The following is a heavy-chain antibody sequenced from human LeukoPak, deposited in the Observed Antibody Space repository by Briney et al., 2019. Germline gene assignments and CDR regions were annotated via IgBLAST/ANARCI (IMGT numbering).Heavy chain of an antibody. Sequence: GSLRLSCAASGFTFSTYWMSWVRQTPGKGLEWVANIKQDGSEKHYVDSVKGRFTISRDNAKNSLYLQMNSLRAEDTALYYCVLRGVVKPYWGQGTLVTVSS. D-gene: IGHD3-10*01. V-gene: IGHV3-7*01. CDR1: GFTFSTYW. J-gene: IGHJ4*02. CDR3: VLRGVVKPY. CDR2: IKQDGSEK.